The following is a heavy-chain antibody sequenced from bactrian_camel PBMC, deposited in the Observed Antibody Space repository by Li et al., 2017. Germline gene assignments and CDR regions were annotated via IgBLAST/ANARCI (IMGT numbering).Heavy chain of an antibody. V-gene: IGHV3-3*01. D-gene: IGHD3*01. CDR2: HSASADNT. J-gene: IGHJ6*01. Sequence: MGWFRQCPGKEREMVAIHSASADNTDYAGSVKGRFTISRDRTKNSIYLQMNSLKMEDSAMYYCAASRRGSVLPPSLIGGMCRSSSSFGYWGQGTQVTVS. CDR3: AASRRGSVLPPSLIGGMCRSSSSFGY.